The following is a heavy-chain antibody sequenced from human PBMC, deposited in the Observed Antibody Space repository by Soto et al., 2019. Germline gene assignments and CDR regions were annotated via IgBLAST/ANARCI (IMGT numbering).Heavy chain of an antibody. CDR3: ARGSSYFGSGRRGNWFDP. D-gene: IGHD3-10*01. V-gene: IGHV4-34*01. CDR1: GASFSGFS. Sequence: PSETLSLTCTVYGASFSGFSWTWIRQPPGKGLEWIGETNQSGSTNYNPSLKSRVTISVDTSKNQFSLKLISVTAADTAVYYCARGSSYFGSGRRGNWFDPWGQGTLVTV. J-gene: IGHJ5*02. CDR2: TNQSGST.